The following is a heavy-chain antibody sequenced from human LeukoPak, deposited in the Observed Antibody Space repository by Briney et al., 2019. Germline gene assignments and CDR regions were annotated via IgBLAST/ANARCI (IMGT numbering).Heavy chain of an antibody. CDR2: IYYSGST. Sequence: SETLSLTCTVSGGSISSGGYYWTWIRQHPGRGLEWIGYIYYSGSTYYNPPLKSRLTISVDTSKNHFSLKLSSVTAADTAVYYCARGGLTANNWFDPWGQGTLVTVSS. D-gene: IGHD3-9*01. V-gene: IGHV4-31*03. J-gene: IGHJ5*02. CDR3: ARGGLTANNWFDP. CDR1: GGSISSGGYY.